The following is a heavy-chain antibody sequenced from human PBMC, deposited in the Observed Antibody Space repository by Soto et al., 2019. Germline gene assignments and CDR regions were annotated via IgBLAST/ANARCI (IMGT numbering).Heavy chain of an antibody. CDR1: GFPFSSYD. CDR2: ISSTGTYT. CDR3: AKSTDYGMDG. V-gene: IGHV3-21*01. Sequence: LRLSCAASGFPFSSYDMTWVRHAPGKGLDWVSCISSTGTYTHYADSVKGRFTITRDNAENSLYLQMDSLRVEGTAVDYCAKSTDYGMDGCGQGTTVTVDS. J-gene: IGHJ6*01.